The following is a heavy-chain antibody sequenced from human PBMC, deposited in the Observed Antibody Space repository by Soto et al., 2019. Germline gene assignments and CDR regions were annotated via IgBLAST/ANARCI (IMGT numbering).Heavy chain of an antibody. J-gene: IGHJ4*02. D-gene: IGHD5-12*01. CDR3: AHIVVACLGYYFDY. CDR1: GFSLSSTRMA. CDR2: IYWDDDK. Sequence: QITLKESGPTLVKPTQTLTLTCTFSGFSLSSTRMAVGWIRQPPGKALEWLALIYWDDDKRYSPFLKSRLTITKDTSKNQVVPTMSHMDPVDKARYYCAHIVVACLGYYFDYWGQGTLVTVSS. V-gene: IGHV2-5*02.